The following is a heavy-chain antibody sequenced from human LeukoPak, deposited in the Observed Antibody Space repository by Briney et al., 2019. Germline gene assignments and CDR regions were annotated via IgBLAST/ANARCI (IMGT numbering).Heavy chain of an antibody. D-gene: IGHD2-15*01. CDR2: ISSSSSTI. CDR3: AREDYSDAFDI. CDR1: GFTFSSYS. J-gene: IGHJ3*02. Sequence: AGSLRLSCAASGFTFSSYSMNWVRQAPGKGLEWVSYISSSSSTIYYADSVKGRFTISRDNAKNSLYLQMNSLRAEDTAVYYCAREDYSDAFDIWGQGTMVTVSS. V-gene: IGHV3-48*04.